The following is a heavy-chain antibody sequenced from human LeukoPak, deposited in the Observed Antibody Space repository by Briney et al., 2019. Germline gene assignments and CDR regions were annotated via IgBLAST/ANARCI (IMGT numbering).Heavy chain of an antibody. D-gene: IGHD4-17*01. Sequence: ASVKVSCKASGYTFTGYYIHWVRQAPGQGLEWMGRINPNSGGTNYAQKFQGRVTMTRDTSISTAYMELSRLRSDDTAVYYCARVLVGDDGDDTVFDYWGQGTLVTVSS. CDR3: ARVLVGDDGDDTVFDY. CDR1: GYTFTGYY. CDR2: INPNSGGT. J-gene: IGHJ4*02. V-gene: IGHV1-2*06.